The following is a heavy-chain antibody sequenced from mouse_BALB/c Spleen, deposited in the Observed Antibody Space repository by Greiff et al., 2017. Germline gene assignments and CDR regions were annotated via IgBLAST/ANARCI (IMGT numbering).Heavy chain of an antibody. D-gene: IGHD1-1*01. V-gene: IGHV1-7*01. Sequence: VQLQQSGAELAKPGASVKMSCKASGYTFTSYWMHWVKQRPGQGLEWIGYINPSTGYTEYNQKFKDKATLTADKSSSTAYMQLSSLTSEDSAVYYCAKGGTVKGGWFAYWGQGTLVTVSA. J-gene: IGHJ3*01. CDR2: INPSTGYT. CDR3: AKGGTVKGGWFAY. CDR1: GYTFTSYW.